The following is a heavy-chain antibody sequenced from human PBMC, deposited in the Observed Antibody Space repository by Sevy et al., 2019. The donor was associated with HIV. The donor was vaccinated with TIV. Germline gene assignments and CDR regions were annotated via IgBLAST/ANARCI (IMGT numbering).Heavy chain of an antibody. CDR3: AREYYGSGMSNWFDP. J-gene: IGHJ5*02. CDR2: MNPNSGKT. CDR1: GYTFTSYE. D-gene: IGHD3-10*01. V-gene: IGHV1-8*01. Sequence: ASVKVSCKASGYTFTSYEINWVRQATGQGLEWMGWMNPNSGKTGYAQRFQGRVTMTRNTSISTAYMELSSLRSEDTAVYYCAREYYGSGMSNWFDPRGQGTLVTVSS.